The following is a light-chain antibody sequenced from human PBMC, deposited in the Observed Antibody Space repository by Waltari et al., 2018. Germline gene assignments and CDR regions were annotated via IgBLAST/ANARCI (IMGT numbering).Light chain of an antibody. J-gene: IGLJ2*01. CDR1: SSDVGAYNY. V-gene: IGLV2-8*01. CDR3: NSYAGSNNVV. CDR2: EVN. Sequence: QSALTQPPSASGSPGQSVTISCTGTSSDVGAYNYVSWYQQHPGKAPKLMIYEVNKRPSGVPDRFSGSKSGNTASLTVSGFQAEDEADYYCNSYAGSNNVVFGGGTKLTVL.